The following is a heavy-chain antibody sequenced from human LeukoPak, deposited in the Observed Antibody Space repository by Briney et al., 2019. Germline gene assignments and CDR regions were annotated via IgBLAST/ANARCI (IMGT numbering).Heavy chain of an antibody. CDR2: ISAYNGNT. J-gene: IGHJ4*02. D-gene: IGHD2-2*01. V-gene: IGHV1-18*01. CDR1: GGTFSSYA. Sequence: ASVKVSCKASGGTFSSYAISWVRQAPGQGLEWMGWISAYNGNTNYAQKLQGRVTMTTDTSTSTAYMELRSLGSDDTAVYYCARKVPAAVDYWGQGTLVTVSS. CDR3: ARKVPAAVDY.